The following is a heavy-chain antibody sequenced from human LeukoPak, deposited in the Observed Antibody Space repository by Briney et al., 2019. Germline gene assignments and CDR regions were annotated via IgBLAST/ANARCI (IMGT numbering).Heavy chain of an antibody. J-gene: IGHJ3*02. V-gene: IGHV1-2*02. CDR2: INPNSGGT. CDR1: GYAFTSYY. Sequence: ASVKVSCRASGYAFTSYYMYWVRQAPGQGLEYMGWINPNSGGTNYAQKLQGRVAMTRDTSISTSYMELSGLRSDDTAVYYCAKVQYLTLDAFDIWGRGTMVTVS. D-gene: IGHD2-21*02. CDR3: AKVQYLTLDAFDI.